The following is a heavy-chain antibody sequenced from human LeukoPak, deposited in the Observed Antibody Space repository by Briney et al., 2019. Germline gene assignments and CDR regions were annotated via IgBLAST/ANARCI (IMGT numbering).Heavy chain of an antibody. J-gene: IGHJ6*02. CDR3: ARHYYDSSGYYYNYYYGMDV. CDR2: ISWNSGSI. V-gene: IGHV3-9*01. D-gene: IGHD3-22*01. CDR1: GFTFDDYA. Sequence: PGRSLRLSCAASGFTFDDYAMHWVRQAPGKGLEWVSGISWNSGSIGYADSVKGRFTISRDNAKNSLYLQMNSLRAEDTALYYCARHYYDSSGYYYNYYYGMDVWGQGTTVTVSS.